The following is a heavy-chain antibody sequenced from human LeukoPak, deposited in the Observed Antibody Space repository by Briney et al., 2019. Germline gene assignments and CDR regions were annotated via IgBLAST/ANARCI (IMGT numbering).Heavy chain of an antibody. V-gene: IGHV1-18*01. Sequence: ASVKVSCKASGYTFTSYGISWVRQAPGQGLEWMGWISAFNGNTNYAQKFQGGVTMTTDTSTSTAYMDLRSLRSDDTAVYYCARDGGLYDFWSGYHTSYFDYWGQGTLVTVSS. CDR3: ARDGGLYDFWSGYHTSYFDY. D-gene: IGHD3-3*01. J-gene: IGHJ4*02. CDR2: ISAFNGNT. CDR1: GYTFTSYG.